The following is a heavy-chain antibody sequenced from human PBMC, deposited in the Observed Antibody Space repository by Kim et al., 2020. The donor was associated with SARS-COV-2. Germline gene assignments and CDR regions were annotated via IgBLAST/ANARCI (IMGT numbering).Heavy chain of an antibody. D-gene: IGHD6-13*01. CDR3: ARDDGSSPPVPSHYYYGMDV. J-gene: IGHJ6*02. Sequence: GGSLRLSCAASGFTFSSYWMSWVRQAPGKGLEWVANIKQDGSEKYYVDSVKGRFTISRDNAKNSLYLQMNSLRAEDTAVYYCARDDGSSPPVPSHYYYGMDVWGQGTTVTVSS. CDR1: GFTFSSYW. V-gene: IGHV3-7*03. CDR2: IKQDGSEK.